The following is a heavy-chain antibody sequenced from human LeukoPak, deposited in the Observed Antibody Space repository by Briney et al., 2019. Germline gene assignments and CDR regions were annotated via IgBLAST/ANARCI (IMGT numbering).Heavy chain of an antibody. CDR1: GFTFSSYA. V-gene: IGHV3-23*01. CDR3: AKGETYYYGSGSSPFDY. D-gene: IGHD3-10*01. J-gene: IGHJ4*02. Sequence: GGSLRLSCAASGFTFSSYAMSWVRQAPGKGLEWVSAISGSGGSTYYADSVKGRVTISRDNSKNTLYLQMNSLRAEDTAVYYCAKGETYYYGSGSSPFDYWGQGTLVTVSS. CDR2: ISGSGGST.